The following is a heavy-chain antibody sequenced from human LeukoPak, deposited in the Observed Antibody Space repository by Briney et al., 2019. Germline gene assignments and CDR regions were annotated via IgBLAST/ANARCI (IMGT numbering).Heavy chain of an antibody. J-gene: IGHJ4*02. D-gene: IGHD3-3*01. CDR1: GFTFSSYG. V-gene: IGHV3-30*18. CDR3: AKDKVAIFGVDTRFDY. Sequence: GGSLRLSCAASGFTFSSYGMHWVRQAPGKGLEWVAVISYDGSNKYYADSVKGRFTISRDNSKNTLYLQMNSLRTEDMALYYCAKDKVAIFGVDTRFDYWGQGTLVTVSS. CDR2: ISYDGSNK.